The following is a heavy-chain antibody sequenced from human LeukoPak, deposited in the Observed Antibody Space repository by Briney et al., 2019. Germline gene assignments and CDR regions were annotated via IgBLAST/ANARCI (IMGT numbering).Heavy chain of an antibody. CDR2: IIPIFGTA. V-gene: IGHV1-69*06. Sequence: SVKVSCKASGGTFSIYASSWVRQAPGQGLDWMGGIIPIFGTANYAQKFQGRVTITADKSTSIAYMELSSLRSEDTAVYYCARATMIVVVIMEFDYWGQGTLVTVSS. CDR1: GGTFSIYA. CDR3: ARATMIVVVIMEFDY. J-gene: IGHJ4*02. D-gene: IGHD3-22*01.